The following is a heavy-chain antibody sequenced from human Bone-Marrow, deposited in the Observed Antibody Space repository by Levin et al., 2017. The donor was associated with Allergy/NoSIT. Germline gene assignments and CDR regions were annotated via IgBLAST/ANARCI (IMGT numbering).Heavy chain of an antibody. V-gene: IGHV3-21*01. Sequence: GSLRLSCVASGFTFTSYSMNWVRQAPGKGLEWVSSITSTSNYIYYANSVKGRFSISRDNAKNSVYLQMNSLTAEDTGIYYCATEPDYSSSWGDSWGQGTLVTVSS. CDR1: GFTFTSYS. J-gene: IGHJ4*02. CDR2: ITSTSNYI. D-gene: IGHD6-13*01. CDR3: ATEPDYSSSWGDS.